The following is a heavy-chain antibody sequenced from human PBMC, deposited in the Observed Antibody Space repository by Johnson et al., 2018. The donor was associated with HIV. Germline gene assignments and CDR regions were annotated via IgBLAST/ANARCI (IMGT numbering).Heavy chain of an antibody. V-gene: IGHV3-53*01. D-gene: IGHD6-6*01. CDR1: GFTVSSNY. CDR3: AREHSLQSSSLDI. J-gene: IGHJ3*02. CDR2: IYSGDST. Sequence: VQLMESGGGLVQPGGSLRLSCAASGFTVSSNYMSWVRQAPGKGLEWVSVIYSGDSTYYADSVKGRFTISRDNAKNSLYLQMNSLRPEDTALYYCAREHSLQSSSLDIWGQGTVVTVSS.